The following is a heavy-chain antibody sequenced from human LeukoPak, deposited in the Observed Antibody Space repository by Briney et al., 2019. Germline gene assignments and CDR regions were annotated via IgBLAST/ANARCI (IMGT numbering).Heavy chain of an antibody. CDR3: ARMTYYDFWSGSYFDN. V-gene: IGHV4-34*01. D-gene: IGHD3-3*01. J-gene: IGHJ4*02. Sequence: PSETLSLTCAVYGGSFSGYYWSWIRQPPGKGLEWIGEINHSGSTNYNPSLRGRVAISTDTSNNQLSLKLTSVTAADTAVYYCARMTYYDFWSGSYFDNWGQGTLVTVSS. CDR1: GGSFSGYY. CDR2: INHSGST.